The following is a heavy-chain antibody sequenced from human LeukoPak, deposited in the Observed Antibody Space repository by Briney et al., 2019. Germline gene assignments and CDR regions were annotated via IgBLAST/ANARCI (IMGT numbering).Heavy chain of an antibody. CDR3: AGMRITTPTVRTLDY. J-gene: IGHJ4*02. CDR1: GGSMSTYY. CDR2: IYYTGST. D-gene: IGHD1-14*01. V-gene: IGHV4-59*01. Sequence: SESLSLTCTVSGGSMSTYYWTWIRQPPGKGLEWMGFIYYTGSTNYNPSLKSRVTISVDTSKNQFSLKLSSVTAADTAVYYCAGMRITTPTVRTLDYWGQGTLVTVSS.